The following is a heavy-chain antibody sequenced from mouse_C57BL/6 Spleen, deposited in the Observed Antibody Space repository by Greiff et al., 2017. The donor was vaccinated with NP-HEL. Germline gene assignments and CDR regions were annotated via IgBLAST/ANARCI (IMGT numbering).Heavy chain of an antibody. Sequence: VQLQQSGAELVRPGTSVKVSCKASGYAFTNYLIEWVKQRPGQGLEWIGVINPGSGGTNYNEKFKGKATLTADKSSSTAYMQLSSLTSEDSAVYFCAIRGGSSRWAMDYWGQGTSVTVSS. CDR2: INPGSGGT. V-gene: IGHV1-54*01. CDR3: AIRGGSSRWAMDY. CDR1: GYAFTNYL. J-gene: IGHJ4*01. D-gene: IGHD1-1*01.